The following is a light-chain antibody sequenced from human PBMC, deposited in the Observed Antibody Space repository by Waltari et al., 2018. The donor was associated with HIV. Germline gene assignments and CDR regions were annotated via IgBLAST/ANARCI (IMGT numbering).Light chain of an antibody. J-gene: IGLJ3*02. CDR2: DGN. Sequence: QSALTQPRSVSGSPGQSVTISCTGSTSNIGNTKYVSWYQHNPGNVSLLIIYDGNKKPSGVPDRISGSKSGNTASLTISGLQAEDEADYYCCSFAGPYSWVFGEGTKLTVL. CDR1: TSNIGNTKY. CDR3: CSFAGPYSWV. V-gene: IGLV2-11*01.